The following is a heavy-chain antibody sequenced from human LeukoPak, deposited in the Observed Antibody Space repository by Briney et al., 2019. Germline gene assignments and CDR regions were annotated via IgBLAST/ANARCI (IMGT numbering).Heavy chain of an antibody. D-gene: IGHD3-22*01. Sequence: GGSLRLSCAASGFTLSNAWMSWVRQAPGKGLEWVGRIRSKAEGGTTEYAAPVKGRFTISRDDTKNTLYLQMYSLKTEDTAVYYCTKYYYDSSGFYYHYDYWGQGTLVTVSS. CDR1: GFTLSNAW. CDR2: IRSKAEGGTT. V-gene: IGHV3-15*01. CDR3: TKYYYDSSGFYYHYDY. J-gene: IGHJ4*02.